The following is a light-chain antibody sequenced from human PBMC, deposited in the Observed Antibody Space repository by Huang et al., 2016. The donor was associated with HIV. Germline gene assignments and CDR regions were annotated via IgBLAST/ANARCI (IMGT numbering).Light chain of an antibody. CDR1: QDITTY. J-gene: IGKJ4*01. Sequence: IQLTQSPSSLSAFVGDRVTITCRASQDITTYLAWYQQKPGKAPNLLIYSASTLQTGVPSRFSGSGSGTNFTLTVNSLQPEDFATYYCQQVNSYPLTFGGGTKVEI. CDR2: SAS. V-gene: IGKV1-9*01. CDR3: QQVNSYPLT.